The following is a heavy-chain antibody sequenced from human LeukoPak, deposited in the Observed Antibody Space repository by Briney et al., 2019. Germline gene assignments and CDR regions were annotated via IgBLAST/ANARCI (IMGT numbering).Heavy chain of an antibody. CDR2: IYSGGST. V-gene: IGHV3-53*01. CDR3: ARESYYYDSSGYYHKGRFDY. CDR1: GFTVSSNY. D-gene: IGHD3-22*01. J-gene: IGHJ4*02. Sequence: PGGSLRLSCAASGFTVSSNYMSWVRQAPGKGLEWVSVIYSGGSTYYADSVKGRFTISRDNSKNTLYLQMNSLRAEDTAVYYCARESYYYDSSGYYHKGRFDYWGQGTLVTVSS.